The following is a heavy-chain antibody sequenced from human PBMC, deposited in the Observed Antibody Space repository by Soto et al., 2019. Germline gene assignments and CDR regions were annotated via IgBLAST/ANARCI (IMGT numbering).Heavy chain of an antibody. CDR2: INYSGST. V-gene: IGHV4-39*01. J-gene: IGHJ4*02. CDR1: GDSISSSSYY. Sequence: QLQLQESGPGLVKPSETLSLTCTVSGDSISSSSYYWGWIRQPPGKGLEWIGSINYSGSTYYNPSLSSRVTLXXYXAKXQFSLKLSSVTAAYTAVYYCARHRHRSGWDREFDYWGQGTLVAFSS. CDR3: ARHRHRSGWDREFDY. D-gene: IGHD6-19*01.